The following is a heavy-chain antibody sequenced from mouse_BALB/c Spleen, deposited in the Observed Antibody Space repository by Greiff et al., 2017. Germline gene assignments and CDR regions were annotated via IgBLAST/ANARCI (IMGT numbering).Heavy chain of an antibody. CDR2: ISTYYGDA. V-gene: IGHV1S137*01. CDR3: ARGGNQYYFDY. J-gene: IGHJ2*01. D-gene: IGHD2-1*01. CDR1: GYTFTDYA. Sequence: VQLQESGAELVRPGVSVKISCKGSGYTFTDYAMHWVKQSHAKGLEWIGVISTYYGDASYNQKFKGKATMTVDKSSSTAYMELARLTSEDSAIYYCARGGNQYYFDYWGQGTTLTVSS.